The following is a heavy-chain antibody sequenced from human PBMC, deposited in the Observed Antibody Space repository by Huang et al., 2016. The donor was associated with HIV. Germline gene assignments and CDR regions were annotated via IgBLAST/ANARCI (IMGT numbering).Heavy chain of an antibody. Sequence: QVQLQQWGAGLLKPSETLSLTCSLYRGSLSGNFWGWIRQSPREGLEWIGDVSGSGSAQYNPSLKSRVTISRDMSKNQFSLKVTSVTAADTGIYYCVRGARKMVDKTRAFDSWGQGTMVTVSS. CDR2: VSGSGSA. J-gene: IGHJ3*02. V-gene: IGHV4-34*01. D-gene: IGHD2-15*01. CDR3: VRGARKMVDKTRAFDS. CDR1: RGSLSGNF.